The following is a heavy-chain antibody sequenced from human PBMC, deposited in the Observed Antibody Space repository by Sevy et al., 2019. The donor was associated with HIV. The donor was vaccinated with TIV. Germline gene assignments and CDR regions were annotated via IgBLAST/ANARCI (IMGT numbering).Heavy chain of an antibody. D-gene: IGHD3-22*01. CDR1: GFTFGDYA. J-gene: IGHJ6*02. CDR3: HGDYDSSQLASYYYYGMDV. Sequence: GGSLRLSCTASGFTFGDYAMSWFRQAPGKGLEWVGFIRSKAYGGTTEYAASVKGRFTISRDDSKSIAYLQMNSLKTEDTAVYYCHGDYDSSQLASYYYYGMDVWGQGTTVTVSS. V-gene: IGHV3-49*03. CDR2: IRSKAYGGTT.